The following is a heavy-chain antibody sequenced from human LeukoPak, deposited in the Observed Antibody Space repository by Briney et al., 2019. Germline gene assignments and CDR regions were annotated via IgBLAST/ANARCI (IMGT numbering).Heavy chain of an antibody. J-gene: IGHJ4*02. Sequence: GGSLRLSCAASGFTFSSYGMHWVRQAPGKGLEWVAFIRYDGSNKYYADSVKGRFTISRDNSKNTLYLQMNSLRAEDTAVYYCAKDFDYYDSSGYHHGSHYFDYWGQGTLVTVSS. V-gene: IGHV3-30*02. CDR3: AKDFDYYDSSGYHHGSHYFDY. D-gene: IGHD3-22*01. CDR1: GFTFSSYG. CDR2: IRYDGSNK.